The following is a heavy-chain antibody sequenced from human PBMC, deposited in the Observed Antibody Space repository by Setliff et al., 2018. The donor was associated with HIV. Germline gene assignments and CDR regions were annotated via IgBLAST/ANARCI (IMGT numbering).Heavy chain of an antibody. Sequence: GESLTISCKGSGYSFTSYWIGWVRQMPGKGLEWMGIIYPGDSDTRYSPSFQAEVTISADKSISTAYLQWSSLKASDTAKYYCARPRGGGEHYMDVWGKGTTVTVSS. J-gene: IGHJ6*03. CDR1: GYSFTSYW. CDR2: IYPGDSDT. V-gene: IGHV5-51*01. CDR3: ARPRGGGEHYMDV. D-gene: IGHD3-16*01.